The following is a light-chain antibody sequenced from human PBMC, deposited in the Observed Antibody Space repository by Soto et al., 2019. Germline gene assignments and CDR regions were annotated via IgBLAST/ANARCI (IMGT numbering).Light chain of an antibody. Sequence: DIQMTHSPSSLSASVGDRVTITCRASQDISVYLAWYQQKPGKVLKLLIYSASTLQSGVPSRFSGSGSGTDFTLTISSLQPEDISTYYFQKFNTAPLTFGQETRLEIK. CDR1: QDISVY. J-gene: IGKJ5*01. CDR2: SAS. V-gene: IGKV1-27*01. CDR3: QKFNTAPLT.